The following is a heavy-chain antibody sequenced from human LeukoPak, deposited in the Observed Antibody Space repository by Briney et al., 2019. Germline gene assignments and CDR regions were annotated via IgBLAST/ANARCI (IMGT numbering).Heavy chain of an antibody. J-gene: IGHJ5*02. CDR2: IYYSGST. Sequence: SETLSLTCTVSGGSISSGDYYWSWSRQPPGKGLEWIGYIYYSGSTYYNPSLKSRVTISVDTSKNHFSLKLSSVTAADTAVYYCARGMIMITFGGVVWFDPWGQGTLVTVSS. V-gene: IGHV4-30-4*01. D-gene: IGHD3-16*01. CDR1: GGSISSGDYY. CDR3: ARGMIMITFGGVVWFDP.